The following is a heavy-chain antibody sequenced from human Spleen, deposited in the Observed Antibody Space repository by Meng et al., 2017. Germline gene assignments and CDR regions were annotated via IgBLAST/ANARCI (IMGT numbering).Heavy chain of an antibody. D-gene: IGHD3-22*01. V-gene: IGHV3-30-3*01. Sequence: QVQPVESGGGVVQPGRSLRLSCAASSNCAMHGVRQAPGKGLEWVATVSHYGDSDCTADSVRGRFFISRDNSKNTVYLQMTRLRPEDTAVYYCTKDGPPRGYYYDHWGQGTLVTVSS. CDR1: SNCA. J-gene: IGHJ4*02. CDR3: TKDGPPRGYYYDH. CDR2: VSHYGDSD.